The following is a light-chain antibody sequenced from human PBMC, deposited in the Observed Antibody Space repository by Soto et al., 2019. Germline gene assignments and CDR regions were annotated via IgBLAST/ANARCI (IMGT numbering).Light chain of an antibody. J-gene: IGKJ1*01. Sequence: DIQMTQSPSILSASVGDRVTITCRASQSIRSWLAWYQQKPGKAPKLLIYDAYSLQSGVPSRFSGSGSGTDFTLTISSLQPEDFATYYCQQSYSTPGTFGQGTKVEIK. CDR1: QSIRSW. CDR2: DAY. V-gene: IGKV1-39*01. CDR3: QQSYSTPGT.